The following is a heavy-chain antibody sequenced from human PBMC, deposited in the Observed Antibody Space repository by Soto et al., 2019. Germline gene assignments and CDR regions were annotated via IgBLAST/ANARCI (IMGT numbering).Heavy chain of an antibody. CDR2: INQDGSET. V-gene: IGHV3-7*01. CDR3: AKSPNFYCSSPNCYKYYFDH. Sequence: GSLRLSCAASGFMFSGYLMSWVRQAPGKGLEWVANINQDGSETYYADSVKVRFAISRDNTKNLLSLQMNSLRAEDTAVYYCAKSPNFYCSSPNCYKYYFDHWGQGTRVTVSS. J-gene: IGHJ4*02. CDR1: GFMFSGYL. D-gene: IGHD2-2*02.